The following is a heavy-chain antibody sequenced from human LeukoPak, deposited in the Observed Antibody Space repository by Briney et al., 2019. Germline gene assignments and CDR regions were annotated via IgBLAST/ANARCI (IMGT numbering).Heavy chain of an antibody. Sequence: GGSLRLSCAASEFDFSSHAMTWVRQAPGKGLEWVSAISISGSKTYYADSVKGRFTISRDNSKNTLYLQMNSLRADDTAVYYCATRDIVVVAAAANWFDPWGQGTLVTVSS. CDR3: ATRDIVVVAAAANWFDP. V-gene: IGHV3-23*01. D-gene: IGHD2-2*01. CDR2: ISISGSKT. J-gene: IGHJ5*02. CDR1: EFDFSSHA.